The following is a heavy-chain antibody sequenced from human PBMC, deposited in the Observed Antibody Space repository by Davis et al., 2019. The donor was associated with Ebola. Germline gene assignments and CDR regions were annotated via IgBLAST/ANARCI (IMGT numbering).Heavy chain of an antibody. CDR2: INAGNGNT. CDR1: GYTFTSYA. J-gene: IGHJ6*02. V-gene: IGHV1-3*01. Sequence: ASVKVSCKASGYTFTSYAMHWVRQAPGQRLEWMGWINAGNGNTKYSQKFQGRVTITRDTSASTAYMELISLRSEDTAVYYCARDRPLDFFFGDYYGMDVWGQGTTVTVSS. D-gene: IGHD3-16*01. CDR3: ARDRPLDFFFGDYYGMDV.